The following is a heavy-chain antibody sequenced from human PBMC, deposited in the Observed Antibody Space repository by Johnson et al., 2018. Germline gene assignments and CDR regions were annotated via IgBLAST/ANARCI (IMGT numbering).Heavy chain of an antibody. Sequence: QVQLVESGGGVVQPGRSXRLSCAASGFTFSSYGMHWVRQAPGKGLEWVAVIWYDGSNKYYADSVKGRFTISRATSKNTLYLQMNSLRAEDTAVYYCARDSDRITMIVVAPPWMTFDIWGQGTMVTVSS. CDR3: ARDSDRITMIVVAPPWMTFDI. CDR1: GFTFSSYG. CDR2: IWYDGSNK. V-gene: IGHV3-33*01. J-gene: IGHJ3*02. D-gene: IGHD3-22*01.